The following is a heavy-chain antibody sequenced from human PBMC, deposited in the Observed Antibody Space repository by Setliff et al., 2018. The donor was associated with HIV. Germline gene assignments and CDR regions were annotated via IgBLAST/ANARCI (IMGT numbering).Heavy chain of an antibody. Sequence: SETLSLTCAVYGGSLSGYYWSWVRQSLGRGLEWIGEINQSGNTNFNPSLKSRLIISVDTSKSQFSLKLTSVTAADTALYYCAREGGQGYSGSGSFYHRNFDLWGRGTLVTV. D-gene: IGHD3-10*01. J-gene: IGHJ2*01. CDR2: INQSGNT. CDR3: AREGGQGYSGSGSFYHRNFDL. V-gene: IGHV4-34*01. CDR1: GGSLSGYY.